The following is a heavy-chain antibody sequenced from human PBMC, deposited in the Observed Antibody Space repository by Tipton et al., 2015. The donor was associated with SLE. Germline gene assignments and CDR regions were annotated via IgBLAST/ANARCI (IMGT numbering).Heavy chain of an antibody. CDR3: GANIPPHYPAF. CDR2: IKGDGSEK. D-gene: IGHD4/OR15-4a*01. Sequence: SLRLSCAASGIIFSSTWMTWVRQAPGKGLEWVANIKGDGSEKHYVDSVKGRFTISRDNAENSVYLEMSSLKAEDTALYYCGANIPPHYPAFWGQGTLVTVSS. CDR1: GIIFSSTW. J-gene: IGHJ4*02. V-gene: IGHV3-7*01.